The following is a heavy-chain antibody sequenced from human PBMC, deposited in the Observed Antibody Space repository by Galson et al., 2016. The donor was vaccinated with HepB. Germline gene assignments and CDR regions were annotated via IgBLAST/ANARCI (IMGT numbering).Heavy chain of an antibody. CDR1: GYTFTNYY. Sequence: SVTVSCKASGYTFTNYYIHWVRQAPGQGLEWMGIINPTDVTTPYAQKFQGRVTMTSDTSTSTVYMELSSLRSADTAVYYCARGADSGYDLGDYWGQGTLVTVSS. V-gene: IGHV1-46*01. J-gene: IGHJ4*02. CDR2: INPTDVTT. CDR3: ARGADSGYDLGDY. D-gene: IGHD5-12*01.